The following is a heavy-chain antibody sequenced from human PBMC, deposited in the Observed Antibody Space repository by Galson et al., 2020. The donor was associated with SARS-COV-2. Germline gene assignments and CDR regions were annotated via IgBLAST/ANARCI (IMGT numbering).Heavy chain of an antibody. CDR1: LFSFRSHT. CDR2: ISSSGTYI. CDR3: ARSPETFYGGVPES. Sequence: GGSLRLSCTDSLFSFRSHTMSWVCQAPGKGLEWVSTISSSGTYIYYADSVKGRFTISRDNAMNSLYLEMNSLTVDDTAVYFCARSPETFYGGVPESWGQGTLVKVSS. J-gene: IGHJ5*02. D-gene: IGHD4-17*01. V-gene: IGHV3-21*01.